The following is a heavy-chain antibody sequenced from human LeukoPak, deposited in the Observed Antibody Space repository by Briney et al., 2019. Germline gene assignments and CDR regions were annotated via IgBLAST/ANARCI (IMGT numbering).Heavy chain of an antibody. CDR2: ISGSSSTI. V-gene: IGHV3-48*02. J-gene: IGHJ4*02. D-gene: IGHD3-9*01. Sequence: QTGGSLRLSCAASGFTFRTFSMNWVRQAPGKGLEWVSYISGSSSTIYYADSVKGRFTISRDNAKNSLYLQMTSLRDEDTALYYCARDISFNDYWGQGTLVTVSS. CDR3: ARDISFNDY. CDR1: GFTFRTFS.